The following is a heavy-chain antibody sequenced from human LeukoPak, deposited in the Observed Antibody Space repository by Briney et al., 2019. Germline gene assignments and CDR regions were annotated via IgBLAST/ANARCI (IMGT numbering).Heavy chain of an antibody. CDR3: AKTYYDFWSGYFH. Sequence: GGSLRLSCAASGLTFSRYAMSWVRQAPGKGLEWVSAISGSGGSTYYAYSVKGGFTISRDNSKNTLYLQMNSLRAEDTAVYYCAKTYYDFWSGYFHWGQGTLVTVSS. D-gene: IGHD3-3*01. V-gene: IGHV3-23*01. CDR2: ISGSGGST. J-gene: IGHJ4*02. CDR1: GLTFSRYA.